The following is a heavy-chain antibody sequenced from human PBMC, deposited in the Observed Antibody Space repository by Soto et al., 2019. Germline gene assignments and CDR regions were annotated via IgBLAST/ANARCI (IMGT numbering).Heavy chain of an antibody. Sequence: ALVQVSCKASGYTFTRYYMHWVRQAPGQGLEWMGVIDPSAGSKTWAQRFQGRVTITRDTSTSTVYMELSSLSSEDTAVYYCARSPVPTGTTLYYFDYWGQGALVTVSS. J-gene: IGHJ4*02. V-gene: IGHV1-46*01. CDR1: GYTFTRYY. CDR3: ARSPVPTGTTLYYFDY. CDR2: IDPSAGSK. D-gene: IGHD1-1*01.